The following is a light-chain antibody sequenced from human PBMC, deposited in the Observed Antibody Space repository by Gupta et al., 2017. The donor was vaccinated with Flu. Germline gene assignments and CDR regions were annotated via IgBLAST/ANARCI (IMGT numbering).Light chain of an antibody. CDR1: QGISNY. V-gene: IGKV1-27*01. Sequence: DIQMTQSPSSLSASVGDRVTITCRASQGISNYLAWYQQKPGKGPKLLIYAASTLQSGVPSRFSGSGAGTDFSLTISSRQQEDVAAYYCQKYNSSPPLTFGQGTRLEIK. J-gene: IGKJ5*01. CDR3: QKYNSSPPLT. CDR2: AAS.